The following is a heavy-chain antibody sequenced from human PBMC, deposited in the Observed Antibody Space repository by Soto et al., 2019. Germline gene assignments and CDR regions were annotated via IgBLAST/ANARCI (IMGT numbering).Heavy chain of an antibody. CDR1: GFTFSNYA. J-gene: IGHJ5*02. CDR2: ISGNGDKT. V-gene: IGHV3-23*01. Sequence: EVQLLESGGGLVQPGGSLRLSCAASGFTFSNYALSWVRQSPGKGLEWVSGISGNGDKTYYADSVKGRFTISRDNSKNTLNVQMNSLRAEDTAIYYCAKDRFCAAWGQGTLVTVSS. CDR3: AKDRFCAA.